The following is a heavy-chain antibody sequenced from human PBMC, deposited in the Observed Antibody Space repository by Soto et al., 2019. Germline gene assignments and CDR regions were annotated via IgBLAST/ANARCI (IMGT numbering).Heavy chain of an antibody. V-gene: IGHV3-23*01. CDR2: ISGSGGSS. D-gene: IGHD6-13*01. CDR3: AKVTKRAAAGRYEYYKYGMDV. J-gene: IGHJ6*02. Sequence: GGSLRLSCAASKFTFDDYAMHWVRQAPGKGLEWVSVISGSGGSSYYAASVKGRFTISRDNSKNTLFLQMNGLRAEDTAVYYCAKVTKRAAAGRYEYYKYGMDVWGQGTTVTVSS. CDR1: KFTFDDYA.